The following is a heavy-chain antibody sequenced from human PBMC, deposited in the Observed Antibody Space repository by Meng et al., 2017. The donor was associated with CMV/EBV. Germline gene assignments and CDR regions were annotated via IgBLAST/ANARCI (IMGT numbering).Heavy chain of an antibody. V-gene: IGHV3-30-3*01. CDR2: ISYDGSNK. J-gene: IGHJ4*02. D-gene: IGHD6-6*01. CDR1: GFTFSSYA. CDR3: AKDGDSSSSGGPY. Sequence: LSLTCAASGFTFSSYAMHWVRQAPGKGLEWVAVISYDGSNKYYADSVKGRFTISRDNSKNTLYLQMNSLRAEDTAVYYCAKDGDSSSSGGPYWGQGTLVTVSS.